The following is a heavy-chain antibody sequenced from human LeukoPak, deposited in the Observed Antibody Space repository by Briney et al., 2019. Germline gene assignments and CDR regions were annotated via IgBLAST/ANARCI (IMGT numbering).Heavy chain of an antibody. V-gene: IGHV1-69*06. CDR1: GGTFSSYA. J-gene: IGHJ4*02. CDR3: ATAVAGTLLPPFY. CDR2: IIPIFGTA. Sequence: SVKVSCKASGGTFSSYAISWVRQAPGQGLEWMGGIIPIFGTANYAQKFQGRVTMTEDTSTDTAYMELSSLRSEDTAVYYCATAVAGTLLPPFYWGQGTLVTVSS. D-gene: IGHD6-19*01.